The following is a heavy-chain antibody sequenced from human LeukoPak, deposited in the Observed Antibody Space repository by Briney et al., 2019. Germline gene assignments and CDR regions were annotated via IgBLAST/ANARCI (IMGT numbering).Heavy chain of an antibody. D-gene: IGHD1-26*01. CDR2: ISYDGSNK. CDR3: AKGYYYYYYGMDV. CDR1: GFTFSSYG. V-gene: IGHV3-30*18. Sequence: PGGSLRLSCAASGFTFSSYGMHWVRQAPGKGLERVAVISYDGSNKYYADSVKGRFTISRDNSKNTLYLQMNSLRAEDTAVYYCAKGYYYYYYGMDVWGQGTTVTVSS. J-gene: IGHJ6*02.